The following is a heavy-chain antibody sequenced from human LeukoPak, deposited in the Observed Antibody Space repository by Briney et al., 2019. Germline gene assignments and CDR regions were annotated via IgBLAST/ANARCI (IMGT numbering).Heavy chain of an antibody. Sequence: SETLSLTCTVSGGSVSSGSYYWSWIRQPPGQGLEWIGYIYYSGSTNYNPSLKSRVTITVNTSKNQFSLKLSSVTAADTAVYYCARDYSHYYFDYWGQGTLVTVSS. CDR2: IYYSGST. J-gene: IGHJ4*02. V-gene: IGHV4-61*01. CDR3: ARDYSHYYFDY. CDR1: GGSVSSGSYY. D-gene: IGHD5-18*01.